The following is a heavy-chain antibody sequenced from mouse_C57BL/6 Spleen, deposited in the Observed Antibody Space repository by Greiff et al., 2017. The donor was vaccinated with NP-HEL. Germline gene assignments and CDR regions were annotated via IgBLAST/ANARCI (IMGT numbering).Heavy chain of an antibody. Sequence: VQLQQSGAELVRPGTSVKVSCKASGYAFTNYLIEWVKQRPGQGLEWIGVINPGSGGTNYNEKYKGKATLTADKAYSTAYLQLSSLTSEDSAVLFCARLGCYALDYWGQGTSVTVSS. D-gene: IGHD3-1*01. CDR3: ARLGCYALDY. CDR1: GYAFTNYL. CDR2: INPGSGGT. J-gene: IGHJ4*01. V-gene: IGHV1-54*01.